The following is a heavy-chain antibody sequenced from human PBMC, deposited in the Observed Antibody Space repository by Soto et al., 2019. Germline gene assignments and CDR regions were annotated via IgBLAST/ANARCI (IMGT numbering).Heavy chain of an antibody. Sequence: GGSLRLSCAASGVTGSTKYMSWVRQAPGKGLEWVSVIYSGGSTFYADSVRGRFTISRDNSKNTVNLQMNSLRAEDTAVYYCARDPWAADYWGQGTLVTVSS. J-gene: IGHJ4*02. CDR1: GVTGSTKY. D-gene: IGHD3-16*01. V-gene: IGHV3-66*01. CDR3: ARDPWAADY. CDR2: IYSGGST.